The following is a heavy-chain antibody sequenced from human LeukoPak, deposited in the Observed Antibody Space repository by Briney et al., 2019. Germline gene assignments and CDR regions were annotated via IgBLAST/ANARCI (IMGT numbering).Heavy chain of an antibody. D-gene: IGHD2-2*01. V-gene: IGHV5-51*01. J-gene: IGHJ5*02. CDR3: ARHMDCGSSDCQQGDWFDP. CDR1: GYTFTTYW. Sequence: GESLKISCKGSGYTFTTYWIGWVRQVPGKGLEWMGIIYPGDSDTRYSPSFQGQVTMSVDKSISTAYLQWSSLKASDTAIYYCARHMDCGSSDCQQGDWFDPWGQGTLVTVSS. CDR2: IYPGDSDT.